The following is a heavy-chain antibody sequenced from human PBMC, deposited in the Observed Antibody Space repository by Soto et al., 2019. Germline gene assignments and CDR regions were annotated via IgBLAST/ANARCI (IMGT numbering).Heavy chain of an antibody. CDR1: GYTFTSYD. D-gene: IGHD3-10*01. J-gene: IGHJ4*02. CDR3: ARSSRNLLLLFGTH. Sequence: QVQLVQSGAEVKKPGASVKVSCKASGYTFTSYDMQWVRQAPGQRIEWMGWINARNGNTKYSQQFQGRDTITRDTSASTAYMELSSLRSEDTAVYYWARSSRNLLLLFGTHWCQGTLVTVSS. CDR2: INARNGNT. V-gene: IGHV1-3*01.